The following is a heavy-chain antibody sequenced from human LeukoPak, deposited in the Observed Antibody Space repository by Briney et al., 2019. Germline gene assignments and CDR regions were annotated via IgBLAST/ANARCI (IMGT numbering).Heavy chain of an antibody. CDR1: GFTVSSNY. Sequence: GGSLRLSCAASGFTVSSNYMSWVRQAPGKGLEWVSVIYSGGSTYYADSVKGRFTISRDNSENTLYLQMNSLRAEDTAVYYCAREPRNYYDSSGYYEDAFDIWGQGTMVTVSS. V-gene: IGHV3-66*02. CDR3: AREPRNYYDSSGYYEDAFDI. CDR2: IYSGGST. J-gene: IGHJ3*02. D-gene: IGHD3-22*01.